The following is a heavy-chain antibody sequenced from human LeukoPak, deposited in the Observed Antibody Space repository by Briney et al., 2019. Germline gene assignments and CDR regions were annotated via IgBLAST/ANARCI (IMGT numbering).Heavy chain of an antibody. CDR1: GFTVSINY. CDR3: AKVSPTGRAFDC. D-gene: IGHD1-1*01. J-gene: IGHJ4*02. Sequence: GGSLRLSCAASGFTVSINYMSWVRQAPGEGLEWVSVIYTTAKTFYADSVKGRFSISRDNSKNTVYLQMNSLRAEDTAVYYCAKVSPTGRAFDCWGQGTLVTVSS. V-gene: IGHV3-53*01. CDR2: IYTTAKT.